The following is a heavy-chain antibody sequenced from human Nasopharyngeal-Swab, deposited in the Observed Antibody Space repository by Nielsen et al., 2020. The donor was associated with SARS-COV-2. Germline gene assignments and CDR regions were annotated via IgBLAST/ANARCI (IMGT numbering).Heavy chain of an antibody. CDR1: GYTFTSDW. Sequence: GGSLRLSCKASGYTFTSDWIGWVRQMPGKGLEWMGIIYPGDSDTRYSPPFQGQVTISADKSISTTYLQWSSLKDSDTAMYYCARLHFASGPFDYWGQGTLVTVSS. D-gene: IGHD6-19*01. V-gene: IGHV5-51*01. CDR2: IYPGDSDT. J-gene: IGHJ4*02. CDR3: ARLHFASGPFDY.